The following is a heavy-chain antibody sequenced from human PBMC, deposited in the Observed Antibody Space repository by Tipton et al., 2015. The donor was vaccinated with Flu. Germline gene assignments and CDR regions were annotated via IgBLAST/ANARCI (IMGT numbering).Heavy chain of an antibody. CDR1: GGSFSGYY. J-gene: IGHJ4*02. V-gene: IGHV4-34*01. CDR2: INHSGSS. Sequence: TLSLTCAVYGGSFSGYYWSWIRQPPGKGLEWIGEINHSGSSNYNPSLKSRVTISVDTSKNQFSLKPSSVTAADTAVYYCARGLYGSGSYQRRYFDSWGQGTLVTVSS. CDR3: ARGLYGSGSYQRRYFDS. D-gene: IGHD3-10*01.